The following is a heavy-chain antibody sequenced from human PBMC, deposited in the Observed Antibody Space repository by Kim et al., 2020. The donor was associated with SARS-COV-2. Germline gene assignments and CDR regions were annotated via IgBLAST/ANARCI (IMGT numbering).Heavy chain of an antibody. Sequence: SETLSLTCAVYGGSFSGYYWSWIRQPPGKGLEWIGEINHSGSTNYNPSLKSRVTISVDTSKNQFSLKLSSVTAADTAVYYCARGVSGSLYYYYYGMDVWGQGTTVTVSS. CDR2: INHSGST. CDR1: GGSFSGYY. J-gene: IGHJ6*02. CDR3: ARGVSGSLYYYYYGMDV. V-gene: IGHV4-34*01. D-gene: IGHD3-22*01.